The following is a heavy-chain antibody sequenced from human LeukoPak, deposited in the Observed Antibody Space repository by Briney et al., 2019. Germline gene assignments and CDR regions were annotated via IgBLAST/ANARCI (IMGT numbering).Heavy chain of an antibody. CDR3: AKDLDYYFDC. CDR2: ISSSSSTI. J-gene: IGHJ4*02. CDR1: GFTFRSYE. V-gene: IGHV3-48*01. Sequence: GGSLRLSCAASGFTFRSYEMNWVRQAPGKGLEWVSYISSSSSTIYYSDSLKGRFTISRDNSKNTLDLLMNSLRTEDTAVYYCAKDLDYYFDCWGQGTLVTVSS. D-gene: IGHD2-21*01.